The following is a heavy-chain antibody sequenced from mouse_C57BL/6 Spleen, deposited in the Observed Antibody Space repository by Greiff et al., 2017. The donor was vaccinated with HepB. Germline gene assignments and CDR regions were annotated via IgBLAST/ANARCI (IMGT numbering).Heavy chain of an antibody. CDR2: ISSGGSYT. J-gene: IGHJ3*01. CDR3: ARLYDGYPAWFAY. D-gene: IGHD2-3*01. Sequence: DVKLVESGGDLVKPGGSLKLSCAASGFTFSSYGMSWVRQTPDKRLEWVATISSGGSYTYYPDSVKGRFTISRDNAKNTLYLQMSSLKSEDTAMYYCARLYDGYPAWFAYWGQGTLVTVSA. V-gene: IGHV5-6*02. CDR1: GFTFSSYG.